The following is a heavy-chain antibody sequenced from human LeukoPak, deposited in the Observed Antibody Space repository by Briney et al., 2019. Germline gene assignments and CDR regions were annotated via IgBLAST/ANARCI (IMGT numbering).Heavy chain of an antibody. J-gene: IGHJ4*02. Sequence: PSETLSLTCAVYGGSFSGYYWSWIRQPPGKGLEWIGSIYHSGSTYYNPSLKSRVTISVDTSKNQFSLKLSSVTAADTAVYYCARNQNSGYAQYYFDYWGQGTLVTVSS. CDR3: ARNQNSGYAQYYFDY. CDR1: GGSFSGYY. V-gene: IGHV4-34*01. CDR2: IYHSGST. D-gene: IGHD5-12*01.